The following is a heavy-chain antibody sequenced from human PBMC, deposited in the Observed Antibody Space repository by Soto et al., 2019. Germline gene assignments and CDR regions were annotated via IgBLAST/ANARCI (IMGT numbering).Heavy chain of an antibody. CDR2: IYYSGST. Sequence: PSETLSLTCTVSGGSISSGGYYWSWIRQHPGKGLEWIGYIYYSGSTYYNPSLKSRVTISVDTSKNQFSLKLSSVTAADTAVYYCAREREVYSSVSYGQYYFDYWGQGTLVTVSS. CDR3: AREREVYSSVSYGQYYFDY. V-gene: IGHV4-31*03. CDR1: GGSISSGGYY. D-gene: IGHD3-22*01. J-gene: IGHJ4*02.